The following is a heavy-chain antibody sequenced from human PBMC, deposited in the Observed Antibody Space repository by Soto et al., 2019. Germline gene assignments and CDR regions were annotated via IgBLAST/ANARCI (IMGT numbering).Heavy chain of an antibody. CDR3: AHSVVTTVSYDY. J-gene: IGHJ4*02. D-gene: IGHD4-17*01. CDR2: IYWDHDK. Sequence: QITLKESGPTLVKPTQTLTLTCTFSGFSLSTSGVGVGWIRQPPGTALEWLALIYWDHDKRYSPSLKSRLTITKDTSKNQVVLTMTNMDPVDTATYYCAHSVVTTVSYDYWGQGTLVTVSA. CDR1: GFSLSTSGVG. V-gene: IGHV2-5*02.